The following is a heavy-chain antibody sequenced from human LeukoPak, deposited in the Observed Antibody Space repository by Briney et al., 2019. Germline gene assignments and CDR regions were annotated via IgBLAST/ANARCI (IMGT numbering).Heavy chain of an antibody. CDR2: ISSSGSTI. J-gene: IGHJ3*02. Sequence: PGGSPRLSCAASGFTFSDYYMSWIRQAPGKGLEWVSYISSSGSTIYYADSVKGRFTISRDNAKNSLYLQMNSLRAEDTAVYYCARDQAPYYYDSRSSAFDIWGQGTMVTVSS. D-gene: IGHD3-22*01. CDR3: ARDQAPYYYDSRSSAFDI. V-gene: IGHV3-11*01. CDR1: GFTFSDYY.